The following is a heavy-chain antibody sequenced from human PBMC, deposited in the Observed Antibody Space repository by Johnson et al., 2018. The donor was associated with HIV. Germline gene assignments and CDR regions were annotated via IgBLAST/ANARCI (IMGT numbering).Heavy chain of an antibody. J-gene: IGHJ3*01. CDR3: VFGEDYYDSGGHHHGPAAFDF. Sequence: EQLVESGGGLIQPGGSLRLSCAVSGFAVSNNYMSWVRQAPGQGLEWVSVIYSDGTTYYADSVKGRFTISRDNAKNSLYLQMNSLRAEDTALYYCVFGEDYYDSGGHHHGPAAFDFWGLGTMVTVSS. CDR1: GFAVSNNY. V-gene: IGHV3-53*01. D-gene: IGHD3-22*01. CDR2: IYSDGTT.